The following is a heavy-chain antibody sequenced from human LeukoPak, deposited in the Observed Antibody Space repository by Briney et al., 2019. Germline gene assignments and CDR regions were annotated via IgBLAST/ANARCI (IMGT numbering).Heavy chain of an antibody. Sequence: GGSLRLSCAASGFTFSSYAMSWVRQAPGKGLEWVSAISGSGGSTYYADSVKGRFTISRDNSKNTLYLQMNSLRAEDTAVYYCARGEGYYDSSGYPIPFDYWGQGTLVTVSS. D-gene: IGHD3-22*01. V-gene: IGHV3-23*01. CDR3: ARGEGYYDSSGYPIPFDY. CDR2: ISGSGGST. J-gene: IGHJ4*02. CDR1: GFTFSSYA.